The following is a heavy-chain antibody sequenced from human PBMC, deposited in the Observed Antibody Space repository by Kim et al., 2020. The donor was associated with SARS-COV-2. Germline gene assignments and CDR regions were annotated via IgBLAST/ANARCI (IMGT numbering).Heavy chain of an antibody. CDR3: ARGPHGYCSGGSCFIGFGP. D-gene: IGHD2-15*01. CDR2: ISSSSSYI. Sequence: GGSLRLSCAASGFTFSSYSMNWVRQAPGKGLEWVSSISSSSSYIYYADSVKGRFTISRDNAKNSLYLQMNSLRAEDTAVYYCARGPHGYCSGGSCFIGFGPWGQGTLVTVSS. CDR1: GFTFSSYS. J-gene: IGHJ5*02. V-gene: IGHV3-21*01.